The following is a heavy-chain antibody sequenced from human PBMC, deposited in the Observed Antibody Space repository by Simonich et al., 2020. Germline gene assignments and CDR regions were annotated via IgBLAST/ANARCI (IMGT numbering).Heavy chain of an antibody. Sequence: QVQLVQSGAEVKKPGASVKVSCKASGYTFTSYGISWVRQAPGQGLEWMGWIRANNGNTKYAQKLQGRATMTTATSTSTAYMELRSLRSDDTAVYYCARASRGTWWYYYFDYWGQGTLVTVSS. CDR3: ARASRGTWWYYYFDY. CDR2: IRANNGNT. J-gene: IGHJ4*02. D-gene: IGHD2-15*01. CDR1: GYTFTSYG. V-gene: IGHV1-18*01.